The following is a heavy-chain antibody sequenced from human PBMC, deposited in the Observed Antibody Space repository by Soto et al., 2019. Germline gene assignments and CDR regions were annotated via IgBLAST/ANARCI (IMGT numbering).Heavy chain of an antibody. CDR1: GFTFSSYG. CDR2: IWYDGSNK. Sequence: GGSLRLSCAASGFTFSSYGMHWVRQAPGKGLEWVAVIWYDGSNKYYADSVKGRFTISRDNSKNTLYLQMNSLRAEDTAVYYCARDLAVNYYDSSGHDYWGQGTLVTVSS. D-gene: IGHD3-22*01. J-gene: IGHJ4*02. V-gene: IGHV3-33*01. CDR3: ARDLAVNYYDSSGHDY.